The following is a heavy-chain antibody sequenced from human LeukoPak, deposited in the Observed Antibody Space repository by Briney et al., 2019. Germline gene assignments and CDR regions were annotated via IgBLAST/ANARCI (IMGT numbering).Heavy chain of an antibody. Sequence: GASVKVSCKASGYTFTSYDINWVRQATRQGLEWMGWMNPNSGNTGYAQKFQGRVTMTRNTSISTAYMELSSLRSEDTAVYYCARLQTTVTTRFLDVWGKGTTVTVSS. CDR1: GYTFTSYD. V-gene: IGHV1-8*01. J-gene: IGHJ6*04. D-gene: IGHD4-17*01. CDR2: MNPNSGNT. CDR3: ARLQTTVTTRFLDV.